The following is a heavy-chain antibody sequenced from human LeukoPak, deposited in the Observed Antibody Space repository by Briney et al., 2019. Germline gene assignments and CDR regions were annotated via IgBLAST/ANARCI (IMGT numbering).Heavy chain of an antibody. CDR3: ARGMADYFDY. D-gene: IGHD5-24*01. V-gene: IGHV3-21*01. CDR2: ISSSSSYI. Sequence: GGSLRLSCAASGFTFSSYSMNWVRQAPGKGLEWVSSISSSSSYIYYADSVKGRFTISRDNAKNSLYLQMNSLRAEDSAVYYCARGMADYFDYWGQGTLVTVSS. J-gene: IGHJ4*02. CDR1: GFTFSSYS.